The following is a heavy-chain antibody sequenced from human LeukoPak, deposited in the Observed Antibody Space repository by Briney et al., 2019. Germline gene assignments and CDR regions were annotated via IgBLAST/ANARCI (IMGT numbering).Heavy chain of an antibody. D-gene: IGHD3-22*01. CDR2: ITPIFGTA. V-gene: IGHV1-69*13. CDR3: ARSVVGSDYYDSSGYNYFDY. CDR1: GGTFSSYA. Sequence: GASVKVSCKASGGTFSSYAISWVRQAPGQGLEWMGGITPIFGTANYAQKFQGRVTITADESTSTAYMELSSLRSEDTAVYYCARSVVGSDYYDSSGYNYFDYWGQGTLVTVSS. J-gene: IGHJ4*02.